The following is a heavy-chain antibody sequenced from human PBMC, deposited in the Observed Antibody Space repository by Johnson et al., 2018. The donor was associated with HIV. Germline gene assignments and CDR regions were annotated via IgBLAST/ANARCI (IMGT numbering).Heavy chain of an antibody. J-gene: IGHJ3*02. D-gene: IGHD2-15*01. V-gene: IGHV3-11*04. CDR3: ARSKDCSGGSCPDGFDI. CDR2: ISTSGSTI. Sequence: QVQLVESGGGVVRPGGSLRLSCIASGFTFSDYYMSWIRQAPGKGLEWVSYISTSGSTIYSADSVQGRFTISRDNAKNSLYLQMNSLRAEDTAVYYCARSKDCSGGSCPDGFDIWGQGTMVIVSS. CDR1: GFTFSDYY.